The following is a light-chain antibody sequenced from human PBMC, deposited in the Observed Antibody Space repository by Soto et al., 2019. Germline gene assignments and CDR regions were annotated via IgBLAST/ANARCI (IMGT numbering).Light chain of an antibody. Sequence: QSALTQPASVSGSPGQSITISCTGTSSDVGGYSYVSWYQQHPGKAPKLMIYDVSNRPSGDSNRFSGSKSGNTASLTISGLQAEDEADYYCSSYTSSSTLVVFGGGTKLTVL. V-gene: IGLV2-14*01. CDR3: SSYTSSSTLVV. CDR2: DVS. J-gene: IGLJ2*01. CDR1: SSDVGGYSY.